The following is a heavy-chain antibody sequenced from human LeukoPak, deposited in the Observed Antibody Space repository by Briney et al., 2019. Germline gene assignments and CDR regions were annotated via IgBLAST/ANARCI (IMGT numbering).Heavy chain of an antibody. Sequence: SETLSLTCTVSGGSIGTSNYYWGWIRQPPGKGLEWIGNIFYSGSTYYSPSLKSRVTISVDKSKNQFSLKLSSVAAADTAVYYCASAYSSGWYARRGSYFDYWGQGTLVTVSS. CDR2: IFYSGST. D-gene: IGHD6-19*01. J-gene: IGHJ4*02. CDR1: GGSIGTSNYY. CDR3: ASAYSSGWYARRGSYFDY. V-gene: IGHV4-39*07.